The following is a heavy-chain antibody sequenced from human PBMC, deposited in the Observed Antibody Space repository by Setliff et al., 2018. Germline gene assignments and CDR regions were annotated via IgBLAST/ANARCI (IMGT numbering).Heavy chain of an antibody. J-gene: IGHJ4*02. CDR2: INTNTGNP. D-gene: IGHD2-2*01. V-gene: IGHV7-4-1*02. Sequence: ASVKVSCKASGYSFTNYAISWMRQAPGQRLQWMGWINTNTGNPTYAQGFTGQLAFSLDTSVNTAYLQINSLKAEDTAVYYCTRPARSCSGSSCYSQSDYWGQGTLVTVSS. CDR1: GYSFTNYA. CDR3: TRPARSCSGSSCYSQSDY.